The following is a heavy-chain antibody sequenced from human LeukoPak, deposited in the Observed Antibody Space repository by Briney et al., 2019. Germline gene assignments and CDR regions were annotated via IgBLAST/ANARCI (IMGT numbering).Heavy chain of an antibody. CDR2: MNPNSGNT. CDR1: GYTFTSYD. CDR3: ASTRSGRRWLPN. D-gene: IGHD5-12*01. J-gene: IGHJ4*02. V-gene: IGHV1-8*01. Sequence: ASVKVPCKASGYTFTSYDINWVRQATGQGLEWMGWMNPNSGNTGYAQKFQGRVTMTRNTSISTAYMELSSLRSEDTAVYYCASTRSGRRWLPNWGQGTLVTVSS.